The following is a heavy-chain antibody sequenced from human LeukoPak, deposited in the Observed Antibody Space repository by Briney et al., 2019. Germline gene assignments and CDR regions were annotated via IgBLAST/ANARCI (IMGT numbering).Heavy chain of an antibody. CDR1: GYTFTSYI. CDR2: INAYNGNT. CDR3: ARDRHIAAAVYYYYMDV. J-gene: IGHJ6*03. D-gene: IGHD6-13*01. Sequence: ASVKVSCKASGYTFTSYIISWVRQAPGQGLEWMGWINAYNGNTDYAQRVQGRVTMTTDTSTSTAYMEVRSLRSDETAVYYCARDRHIAAAVYYYYMDVWGKGTPVTVSS. V-gene: IGHV1-18*01.